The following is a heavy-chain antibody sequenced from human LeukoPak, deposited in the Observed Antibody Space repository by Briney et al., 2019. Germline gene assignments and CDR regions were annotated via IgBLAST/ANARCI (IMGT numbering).Heavy chain of an antibody. CDR1: GYTFTGYY. CDR2: INPNSGGT. V-gene: IGHV1-2*06. CDR3: ARDRPRSTSSKAPFDY. J-gene: IGHJ4*02. D-gene: IGHD2-2*01. Sequence: ASVKVSCKASGYTFTGYYMHWVRQAPGQGLEWMGRINPNSGGTNYAQKFQGRVTMTRDTSISTAYMELSRLRSDDTAVYYCARDRPRSTSSKAPFDYWGQGTLVTVSS.